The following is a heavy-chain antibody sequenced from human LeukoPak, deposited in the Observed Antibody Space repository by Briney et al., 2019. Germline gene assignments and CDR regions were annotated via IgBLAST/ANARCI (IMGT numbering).Heavy chain of an antibody. Sequence: ASVKVSCKASGYTFSGYYMHWVRQAPGQGLESMGWINSNSGARNYAPNFQGRVTFSRDNAISTAYMELSNLRSDDTATYFCARGRGGATTGFDHWGQGTLVTVAP. V-gene: IGHV1-2*02. D-gene: IGHD1-26*01. CDR1: GYTFSGYY. J-gene: IGHJ4*02. CDR2: INSNSGAR. CDR3: ARGRGGATTGFDH.